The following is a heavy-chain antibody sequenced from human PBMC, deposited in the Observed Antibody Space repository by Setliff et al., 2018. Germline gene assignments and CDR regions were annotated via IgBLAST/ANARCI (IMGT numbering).Heavy chain of an antibody. CDR1: GFTFDDYA. J-gene: IGHJ4*02. CDR2: ISWDGGST. Sequence: GSLKISCAASGFTFDDYAMHWVRQAPGKGLEWVSLISWDGGSTYYADSVKGRFTISRDNSKNSLYLQMNSLRAEDTALYYCAKDSRDSSSWYGGYYFDYWGQGTLVTVSS. V-gene: IGHV3-43D*04. CDR3: AKDSRDSSSWYGGYYFDY. D-gene: IGHD6-13*01.